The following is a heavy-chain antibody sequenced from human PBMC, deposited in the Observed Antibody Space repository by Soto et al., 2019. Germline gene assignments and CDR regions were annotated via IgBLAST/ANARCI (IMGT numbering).Heavy chain of an antibody. J-gene: IGHJ5*02. CDR2: INPNSGGT. Sequence: QVQLVQSGAEVKKPGASVKVSCKASGYTFTGYYMHWVRQAPGQGLEWMGWINPNSGGTNYAQKFPRWVTIARDTPISTAYMDLSRLRSDDTAVYYCARGSWNSQPRYNWFDPWGQGTLVTVSS. CDR3: ARGSWNSQPRYNWFDP. V-gene: IGHV1-2*04. D-gene: IGHD1-1*01. CDR1: GYTFTGYY.